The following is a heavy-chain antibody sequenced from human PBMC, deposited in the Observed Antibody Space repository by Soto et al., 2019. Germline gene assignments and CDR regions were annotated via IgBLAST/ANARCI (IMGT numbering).Heavy chain of an antibody. V-gene: IGHV3-23*01. CDR3: AKSRYSDSSGDFYDY. CDR1: GFTFHDYA. CDR2: IGGSGRTT. J-gene: IGHJ4*02. D-gene: IGHD3-22*01. Sequence: GGSLRLSCATSGFTFHDYAMSWVRQAPGKGLEWVSGIGGSGRTTYYADSVKGRFTISRDNSNNTLFLQMNSLRAEDTAVYYCAKSRYSDSSGDFYDYWGQGTLVTVSS.